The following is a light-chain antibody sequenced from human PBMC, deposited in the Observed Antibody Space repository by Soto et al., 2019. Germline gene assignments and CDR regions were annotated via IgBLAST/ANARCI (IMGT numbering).Light chain of an antibody. Sequence: QSALTQPASVSGSPGQSITLSCTGTSSDVGGYNYVSWYQQHPGKAPKLIIYNFNNRPSGVSNRFSGSESGNTASLTISGLQAEDEADYYCSSYTSSRTAVFGGGTQLTVL. J-gene: IGLJ7*01. CDR3: SSYTSSRTAV. CDR2: NFN. V-gene: IGLV2-14*01. CDR1: SSDVGGYNY.